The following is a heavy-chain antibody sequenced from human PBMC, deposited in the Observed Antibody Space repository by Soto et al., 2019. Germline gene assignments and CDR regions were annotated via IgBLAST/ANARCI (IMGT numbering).Heavy chain of an antibody. D-gene: IGHD2-15*01. Sequence: SETLSLTCAVYGGSFSGYYWSWIRQPPGKGLEWIGEINHSGSTNYNPSIKSRVVMSVDTSKNQFSLKLSSVTAADTAVYYCARYCNGGSCYGGAFDYWGQGTLVTVSS. CDR3: ARYCNGGSCYGGAFDY. V-gene: IGHV4-34*01. CDR2: INHSGST. J-gene: IGHJ4*02. CDR1: GGSFSGYY.